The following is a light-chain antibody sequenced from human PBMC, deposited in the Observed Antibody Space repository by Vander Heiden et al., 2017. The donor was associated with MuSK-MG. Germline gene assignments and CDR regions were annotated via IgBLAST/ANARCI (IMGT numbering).Light chain of an antibody. V-gene: IGLV1-44*01. CDR3: AAWNDTLEGVM. CDR1: SSKLGSST. Sequence: HSVLTQPPSASGTPGQRVTISCSGSSSKLGSSTVTWSPQLPGAAPKLVIYFNGLRPSGVPDRFSGSKSGTSASLAISGLQSEDEGDYYCAAWNDTLEGVMFGGGTQLTVL. CDR2: FNG. J-gene: IGLJ3*02.